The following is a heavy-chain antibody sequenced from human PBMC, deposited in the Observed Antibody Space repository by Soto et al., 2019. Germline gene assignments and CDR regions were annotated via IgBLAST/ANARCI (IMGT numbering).Heavy chain of an antibody. D-gene: IGHD6-19*01. CDR3: TREASSGWYFDY. J-gene: IGHJ4*02. V-gene: IGHV3-21*01. CDR1: GFTFSTYS. Sequence: EVQLVESGGGLVKPAGSLRLSCAASGFTFSTYSTNWVRQAPGKGLEWVSSISSSSSFIYYADSVKGRFAISRDNAKDSMYLQMNSLRAEDSAVYYCTREASSGWYFDYWGQGALVTVSS. CDR2: ISSSSSFI.